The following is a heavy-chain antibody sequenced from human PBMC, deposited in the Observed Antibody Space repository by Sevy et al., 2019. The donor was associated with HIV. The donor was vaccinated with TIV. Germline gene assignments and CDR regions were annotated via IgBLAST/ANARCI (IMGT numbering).Heavy chain of an antibody. J-gene: IGHJ3*02. CDR3: AKDRIWELGDAFDI. CDR1: GFTFSSYA. Sequence: GGSLRLSCVASGFTFSSYAMSWVRQAPGKGLEWVSGLSGNGGSTNYADSVKGRFALSRDNSKNTLYLKMNNLRAEDTAIYFCAKDRIWELGDAFDIWGQGTMVTVSS. CDR2: LSGNGGST. V-gene: IGHV3-23*01. D-gene: IGHD1-7*01.